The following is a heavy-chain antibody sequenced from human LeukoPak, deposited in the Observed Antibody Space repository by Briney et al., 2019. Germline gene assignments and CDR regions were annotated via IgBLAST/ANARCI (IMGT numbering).Heavy chain of an antibody. CDR2: ISGSGGST. J-gene: IGHJ4*02. CDR3: ARAPIPPYYFDY. D-gene: IGHD2-2*02. CDR1: GFTFSSYA. Sequence: GGSLRLSCAASGFTFSSYAMSWVRQAPGKGLEWVSAISGSGGSTYYADSVKGRFTISRDNSKNTLYLQMNSLRAEDTAVYYCARAPIPPYYFDYWGQGTLVTVSS. V-gene: IGHV3-23*01.